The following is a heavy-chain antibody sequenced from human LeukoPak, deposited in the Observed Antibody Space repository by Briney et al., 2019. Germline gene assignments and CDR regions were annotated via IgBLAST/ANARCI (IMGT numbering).Heavy chain of an antibody. J-gene: IGHJ5*02. CDR3: ARQVVVTAQHNWFDP. CDR1: GYSFTSYW. CDR2: IYPGDSDT. D-gene: IGHD2-21*02. Sequence: GESLKISCKGSGYSFTSYWIGWVRQMPGKGLEWMGIIYPGDSDTRYSPSFQDQVTISADKSISTAYLQWSSLKASDTAMYYCARQVVVTAQHNWFDPWGQGTLVTVSS. V-gene: IGHV5-51*01.